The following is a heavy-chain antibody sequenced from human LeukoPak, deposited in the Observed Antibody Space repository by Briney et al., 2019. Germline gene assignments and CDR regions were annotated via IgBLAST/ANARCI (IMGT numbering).Heavy chain of an antibody. CDR1: GYTLTELS. D-gene: IGHD2-15*01. V-gene: IGHV1-24*01. CDR3: AAGYCSGGSCYFFDY. Sequence: ASVKVSCKVSGYTLTELSMHWVRQAPGKGLEWMGGFDPEDGETIYAQKFQGRDTMTEDTSTDTAYMELSSLRSEDTAVYYCAAGYCSGGSCYFFDYWGQGTLVTVSS. CDR2: FDPEDGET. J-gene: IGHJ4*02.